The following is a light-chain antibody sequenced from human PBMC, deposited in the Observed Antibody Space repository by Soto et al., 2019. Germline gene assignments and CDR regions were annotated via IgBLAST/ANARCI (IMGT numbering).Light chain of an antibody. J-gene: IGKJ1*01. CDR2: EAS. Sequence: EIVMTQSPATLSVSPGERATLSCRASQSVSSNLAWYQQRPGQAPRLLMYEASNRATGIPARFSGGGSGTDSTLTISSLEPEDFAVYYCQQRSDWPWTFGQGTKVDI. CDR3: QQRSDWPWT. V-gene: IGKV3-11*01. CDR1: QSVSSN.